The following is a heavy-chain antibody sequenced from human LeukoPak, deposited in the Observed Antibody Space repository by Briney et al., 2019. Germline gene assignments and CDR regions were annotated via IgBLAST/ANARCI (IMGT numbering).Heavy chain of an antibody. V-gene: IGHV3-74*01. D-gene: IGHD3-10*01. J-gene: IGHJ6*02. CDR1: GFTFSSYW. Sequence: GRSLRLSCAASGFTFSSYWMHWVRQAPGKGLVWVSRINSDGSSTSYADSVKGRFTISRDNAKNTLYLQMNSLRAEDTAVYYCAKERITMVRGVLYYYGMDVWGQGTTVTVSS. CDR3: AKERITMVRGVLYYYGMDV. CDR2: INSDGSST.